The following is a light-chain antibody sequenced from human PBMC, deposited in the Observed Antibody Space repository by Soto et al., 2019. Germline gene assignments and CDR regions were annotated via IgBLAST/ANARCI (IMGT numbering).Light chain of an antibody. J-gene: IGLJ1*01. Sequence: QSVLTQPPSASGSPGQSVTISCTGTSSDVGGYKYVSWYQQHPGKAPKLIIYEVTKRPSGVPDRFSGSKSGNTASLTVSGLQAEDEADYYCSSYGGTNNFYVFGTGTKLTVL. V-gene: IGLV2-8*01. CDR2: EVT. CDR3: SSYGGTNNFYV. CDR1: SSDVGGYKY.